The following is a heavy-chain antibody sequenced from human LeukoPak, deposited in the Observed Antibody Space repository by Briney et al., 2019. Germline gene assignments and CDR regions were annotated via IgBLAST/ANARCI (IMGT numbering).Heavy chain of an antibody. CDR3: ARGERYYYDSSGYPLDY. V-gene: IGHV4-30-2*01. CDR2: IYHSGST. J-gene: IGHJ4*02. D-gene: IGHD3-22*01. CDR1: GGSISSGGYS. Sequence: SETLSLTCAVSGGSISSGGYSWSWIRQPPGKGLEWIGYIYHSGSTYYNPSLKSRVTISVDRSKNQFSLKLSSVTAADTAVYYCARGERYYYDSSGYPLDYWGQGTLVTVSS.